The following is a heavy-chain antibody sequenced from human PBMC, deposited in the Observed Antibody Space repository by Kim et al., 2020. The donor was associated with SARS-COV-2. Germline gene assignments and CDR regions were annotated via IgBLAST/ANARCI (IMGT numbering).Heavy chain of an antibody. V-gene: IGHV1-2*02. Sequence: ASVQVSCKASGYTFTDYYIHWVRQAPGKGLEWMGCINADSGGTHYAQKFRGRVSMTTDTSINTAHMELTGLRSDDTAVFYCARDWADNSFDSWGQGTLVTVS. D-gene: IGHD7-27*01. CDR1: GYTFTDYY. CDR2: INADSGGT. CDR3: ARDWADNSFDS. J-gene: IGHJ4*02.